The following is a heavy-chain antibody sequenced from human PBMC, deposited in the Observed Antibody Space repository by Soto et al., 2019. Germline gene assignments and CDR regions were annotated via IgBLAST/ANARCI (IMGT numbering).Heavy chain of an antibody. CDR3: ARGTVIVPAAMGVYYYMDV. V-gene: IGHV4-59*08. D-gene: IGHD2-2*01. CDR1: GGSISSYY. CDR2: IYYSGST. Sequence: SETLSLTCTVSGGSISSYYWSWIRQPPGKGLEWIGYIYYSGSTNYNPSLKSRVTISVDTSKNQFSLKLSSVTAADTAVYYCARGTVIVPAAMGVYYYMDVWGKGTTVTVSS. J-gene: IGHJ6*03.